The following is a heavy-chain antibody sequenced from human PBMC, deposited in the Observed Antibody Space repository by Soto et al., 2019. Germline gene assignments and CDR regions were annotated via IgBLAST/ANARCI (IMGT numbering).Heavy chain of an antibody. CDR1: GDSVSSDSAA. CDR3: GRDCPHCGYVCFDS. J-gene: IGHJ4*02. D-gene: IGHD1-1*01. CDR2: TYYRSKWKY. Sequence: PSQTLSLTCAISGDSVSSDSAAWNWIRQSPSRGLEWLGRTYYRSKWKYDYAVSVKSRITINPDTSKNQFSLQLRSVTPEDAAVCYCGRDCPHCGYVCFDSWGQGTLVTVSS. V-gene: IGHV6-1*01.